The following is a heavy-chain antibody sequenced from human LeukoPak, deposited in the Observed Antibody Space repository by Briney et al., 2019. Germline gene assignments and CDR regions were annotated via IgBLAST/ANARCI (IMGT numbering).Heavy chain of an antibody. Sequence: SETLSLTCTVSVSGASISSSAYYWGWIRRPPGKGLEWIATINYRGSTYYTPSLQSRVTISIDTSKNQFSLNLSSVTAADTAVYYCARHSGTTAQYWGQGTLVTVSS. CDR1: GASISSSAYY. CDR3: ARHSGTTAQY. J-gene: IGHJ4*02. CDR2: INYRGST. V-gene: IGHV4-39*01. D-gene: IGHD3-10*01.